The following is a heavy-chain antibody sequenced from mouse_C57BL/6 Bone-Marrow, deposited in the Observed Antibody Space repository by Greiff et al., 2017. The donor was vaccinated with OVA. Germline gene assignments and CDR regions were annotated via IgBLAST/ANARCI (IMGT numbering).Heavy chain of an antibody. V-gene: IGHV14-1*01. CDR3: AMDYDGGEDYFDY. D-gene: IGHD2-4*01. Sequence: EVQLQQSGAELVRPGASVKLSCTASGFNIKDYYMHWVKQRPEQGLEWIGRIDPEDGDTEYAPKFQGKATMTADTSSNTAYLQLSSLTSEDTAVYYCAMDYDGGEDYFDYWGQGTTLTVSS. J-gene: IGHJ2*01. CDR1: GFNIKDYY. CDR2: IDPEDGDT.